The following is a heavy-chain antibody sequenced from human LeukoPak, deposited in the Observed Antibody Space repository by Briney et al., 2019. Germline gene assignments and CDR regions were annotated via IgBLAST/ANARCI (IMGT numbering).Heavy chain of an antibody. CDR3: ARARTVAYYSYGMDV. J-gene: IGHJ6*02. Sequence: ASVKLTCKASGYTFTSYGISWVRQPPGQGPEWMGWISAYNGNTNYAQNLQGRVTMTTDTTTSTAYMELRSLRSDDTAVYYCARARTVAYYSYGMDVWGQGTMVTVSS. CDR2: ISAYNGNT. CDR1: GYTFTSYG. D-gene: IGHD4-23*01. V-gene: IGHV1-18*01.